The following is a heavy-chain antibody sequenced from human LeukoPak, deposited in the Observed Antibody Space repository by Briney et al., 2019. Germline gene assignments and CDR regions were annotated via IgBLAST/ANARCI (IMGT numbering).Heavy chain of an antibody. CDR3: ARDMDYYDSSGSTAFDI. V-gene: IGHV4-59*01. CDR2: IYYSGST. Sequence: PSETLSLTCTVSGGSISSYYWSWIRQPPGKGLGWIGYIYYSGSTNYNPSLKSRVTISVDTSKNQFSLKLSSVTAADTAVYYCARDMDYYDSSGSTAFDIWGPGTMVTVSS. D-gene: IGHD3-22*01. CDR1: GGSISSYY. J-gene: IGHJ3*02.